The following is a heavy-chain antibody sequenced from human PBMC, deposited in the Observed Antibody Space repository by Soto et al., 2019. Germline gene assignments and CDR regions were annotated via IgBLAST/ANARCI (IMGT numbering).Heavy chain of an antibody. J-gene: IGHJ4*02. V-gene: IGHV4-31*03. D-gene: IGHD2-2*01. CDR3: ARSSTSANYFDY. CDR2: IYYSGST. CDR1: GGSISSGGYY. Sequence: QVQLQESGPGLVKPSQTLSLTCTVSGGSISSGGYYWSWIRQHPGKGLEWIGYIYYSGSTYYNPHLKSRVTISVDTSKNQFSLKLSSVTAADTAVYYCARSSTSANYFDYWGQGTLVTVSS.